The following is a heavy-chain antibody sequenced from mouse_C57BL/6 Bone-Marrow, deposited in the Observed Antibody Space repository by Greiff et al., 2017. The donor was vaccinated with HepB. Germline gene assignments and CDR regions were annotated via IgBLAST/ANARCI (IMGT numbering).Heavy chain of an antibody. Sequence: EVKVGESGPGMVKPSQSLSLTCTVTGYSITSGYDWHWIRHFPGNKLEWMGYISYSGSTNYNPSLKSRISITHDTSKNHFFLKLNSVTTEDTATYYCARDGYDGYYFDYWGQGTTLTVSS. J-gene: IGHJ2*01. V-gene: IGHV3-1*01. D-gene: IGHD2-2*01. CDR1: GYSITSGYD. CDR3: ARDGYDGYYFDY. CDR2: ISYSGST.